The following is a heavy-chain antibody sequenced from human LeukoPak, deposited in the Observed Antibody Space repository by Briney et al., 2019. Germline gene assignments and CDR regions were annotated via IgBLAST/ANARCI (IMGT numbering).Heavy chain of an antibody. V-gene: IGHV3-21*01. J-gene: IGHJ4*02. CDR3: ARDVDLSWGLRYFDY. CDR1: TFTFSSYN. Sequence: PGGSLRLSCAASTFTFSSYNMNWVRQAPGKGLEWVSSISSSGTYIYYRDSVKGRFTISRDNAENSLYLKMNSLRVEDTAIYYCARDVDLSWGLRYFDYWGQGTLVTVSS. D-gene: IGHD2/OR15-2a*01. CDR2: ISSSGTYI.